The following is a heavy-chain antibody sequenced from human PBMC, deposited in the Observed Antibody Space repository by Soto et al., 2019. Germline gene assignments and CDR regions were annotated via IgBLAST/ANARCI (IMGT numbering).Heavy chain of an antibody. CDR1: GFTFSSYA. Sequence: EVQLLESGGGLVQPGGSLRLSCAASGFTFSSYAMSWVRQAPGKGLEWVSVISGSGGSTYYADSVKGRFTISRDKSKNTLYLQMNSLRVEDTAVYYCAKDPDGYDLIDWLDPWGQGTLVTVSS. J-gene: IGHJ5*02. CDR2: ISGSGGST. V-gene: IGHV3-23*01. CDR3: AKDPDGYDLIDWLDP. D-gene: IGHD3-3*01.